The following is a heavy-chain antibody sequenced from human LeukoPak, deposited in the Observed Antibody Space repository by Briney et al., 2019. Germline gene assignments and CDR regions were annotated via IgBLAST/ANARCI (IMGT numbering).Heavy chain of an antibody. CDR1: GGSFSGYY. Sequence: PSETLSLTCAVYGGSFSGYYWSWIRQPPGKGLEWIGEINHSGSTNYNPSLKSRVTISVDTSKNQFSLKLSSVTAADTAVYYCARRHSSRKYNWFDPWGQGTLVTVSS. V-gene: IGHV4-34*01. CDR2: INHSGST. J-gene: IGHJ5*02. CDR3: ARRHSSRKYNWFDP. D-gene: IGHD6-13*01.